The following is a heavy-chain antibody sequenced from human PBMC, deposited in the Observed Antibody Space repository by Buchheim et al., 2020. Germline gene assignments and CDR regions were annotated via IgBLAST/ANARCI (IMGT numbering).Heavy chain of an antibody. D-gene: IGHD2-15*01. Sequence: QVQLQESGPGLVKPSGTLSLTCAVSGGSISTSHWWSWVRQPPGKGLEWIGEISHSGSTNYNPSLKSRVTISVDKSKNQFSLNLTSVTAADTAVYYCASGGGYCYSCPGNLYFDLWGRGTL. CDR1: GGSISTSHW. J-gene: IGHJ2*01. CDR2: ISHSGST. CDR3: ASGGGYCYSCPGNLYFDL. V-gene: IGHV4-4*02.